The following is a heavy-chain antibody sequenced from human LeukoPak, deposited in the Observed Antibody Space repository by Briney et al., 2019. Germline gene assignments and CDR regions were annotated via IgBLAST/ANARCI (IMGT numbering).Heavy chain of an antibody. J-gene: IGHJ4*02. CDR2: IYYSGST. CDR3: ARYGPRAPILTGPRVVPQFDY. V-gene: IGHV4-39*07. D-gene: IGHD3-9*01. Sequence: KTSETLSLTCTVSGGSISSSSYYWGWIRQPPGKGLEWIGSIYYSGSTYYNPSLKSRVTISVDTSKNQFSLKLSSVTAADTAVYYCARYGPRAPILTGPRVVPQFDYWGQGTLVTVSS. CDR1: GGSISSSSYY.